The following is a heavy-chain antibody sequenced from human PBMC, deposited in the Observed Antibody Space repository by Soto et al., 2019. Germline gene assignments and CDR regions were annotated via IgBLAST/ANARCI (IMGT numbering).Heavy chain of an antibody. CDR3: AKVVYERSVNDALDI. J-gene: IGHJ3*02. Sequence: LXLSCAASGFTFNTLALTWFLQAPVKGLEWVSSITVDGGSTYYVDSVKGRFTVSRDNSKNTLYLQMDSLTAEDTAVYYCAKVVYERSVNDALDIWGQGTMVTVSS. CDR1: GFTFNTLA. D-gene: IGHD3-22*01. V-gene: IGHV3-23*01. CDR2: ITVDGGST.